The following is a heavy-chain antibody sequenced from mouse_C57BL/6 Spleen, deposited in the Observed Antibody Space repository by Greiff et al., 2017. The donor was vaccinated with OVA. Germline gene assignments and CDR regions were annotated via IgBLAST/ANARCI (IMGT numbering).Heavy chain of an antibody. CDR3: ARNYYGSPYYAMDY. Sequence: VQLQQSGPGLVQPSQSLSITCTVSGFSLTSYGVHWVRQSPGKGLEWLGVIWSGGSTDYNAAFKSRLSISKDNSKSQVFFKMNSLQADDTAIYYCARNYYGSPYYAMDYWGQGTSVTVSS. CDR1: GFSLTSYG. J-gene: IGHJ4*01. D-gene: IGHD1-1*01. V-gene: IGHV2-2*01. CDR2: IWSGGST.